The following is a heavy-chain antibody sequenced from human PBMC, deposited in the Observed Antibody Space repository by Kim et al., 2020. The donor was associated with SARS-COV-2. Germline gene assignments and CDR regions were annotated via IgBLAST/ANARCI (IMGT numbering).Heavy chain of an antibody. CDR1: GFTFDDYA. CDR2: ISWNSGSI. Sequence: GGSLRLSCAASGFTFDDYAMHWVRQAPGKGLEWVSGISWNSGSIGYADSVKGRFTISRDNAKNSLYLQMNSLRAEDTALYYCAKGGTSQASYYYGMDVWGPGTTVTVSS. V-gene: IGHV3-9*01. J-gene: IGHJ6*02. D-gene: IGHD2-2*01. CDR3: AKGGTSQASYYYGMDV.